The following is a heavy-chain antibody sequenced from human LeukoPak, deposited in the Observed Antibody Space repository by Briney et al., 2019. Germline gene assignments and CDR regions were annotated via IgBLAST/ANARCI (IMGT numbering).Heavy chain of an antibody. D-gene: IGHD6-19*01. J-gene: IGHJ4*02. CDR3: ARGGTPGYSSGRIDY. CDR1: GFTVSGNY. V-gene: IGHV3-53*04. CDR2: IYSAGNT. Sequence: GGSLRLSCVASGFTVSGNYMSWVRQAPGKGLEWVSVIYSAGNTYYADSVKGRFTISRHNSENTPYLHMNSLRVEDTAVYFCARGGTPGYSSGRIDYWGQGTLVTVSS.